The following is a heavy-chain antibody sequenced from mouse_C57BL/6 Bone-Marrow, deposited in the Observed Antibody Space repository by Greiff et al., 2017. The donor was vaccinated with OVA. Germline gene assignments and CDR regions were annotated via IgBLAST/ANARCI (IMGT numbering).Heavy chain of an antibody. D-gene: IGHD2-12*01. V-gene: IGHV1-82*01. CDR1: GYAFSSSW. CDR2: IYPGDGDT. Sequence: QVQLQQSGPELVKPGASVKISCKASGYAFSSSWMNWVKQRPGKGLEWIGRIYPGDGDTNYNGKFKGKATLTAYKSSSTAYMQLSSLTSEDSAVYFCASYYTVDYWGQGTTLTVSS. J-gene: IGHJ2*01. CDR3: ASYYTVDY.